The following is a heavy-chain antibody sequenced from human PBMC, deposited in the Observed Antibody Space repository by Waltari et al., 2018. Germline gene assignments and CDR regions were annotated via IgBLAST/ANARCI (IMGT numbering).Heavy chain of an antibody. CDR3: ARDAEYSSGWNWFDP. D-gene: IGHD6-19*01. Sequence: QVQLQQSGPGLVKPSQTLSLTCAISGDSVSSNSAAWNWIRQSPSRCLEWLGRTYYMSKWYNDYVLSVKSPITINPDTSQNQFSLQLNSVTPEDTAVYYCARDAEYSSGWNWFDPWGQGTLVTVSS. J-gene: IGHJ5*02. V-gene: IGHV6-1*01. CDR1: GDSVSSNSAA. CDR2: TYYMSKWYN.